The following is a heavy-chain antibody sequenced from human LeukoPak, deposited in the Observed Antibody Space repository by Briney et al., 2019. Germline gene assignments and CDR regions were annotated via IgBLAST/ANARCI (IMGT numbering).Heavy chain of an antibody. Sequence: GGSLRLSCVASGFTFSSYAINWVRQAPAKGPVWVSRVNTDGDSTIYADFVEGRFTISRDNAKNTLYLRMRTLRAEDTAVYYCARTRGNAFDIWGLGTLVTVSS. CDR3: ARTRGNAFDI. J-gene: IGHJ3*02. D-gene: IGHD3-10*01. CDR2: VNTDGDST. V-gene: IGHV3-74*01. CDR1: GFTFSSYA.